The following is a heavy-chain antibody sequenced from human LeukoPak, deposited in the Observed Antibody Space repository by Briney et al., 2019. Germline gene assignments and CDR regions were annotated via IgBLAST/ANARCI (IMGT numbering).Heavy chain of an antibody. D-gene: IGHD1-26*01. Sequence: GGSLRLSCAASGFTVSSNYMSWVRQAPGKGLEWVSVIYSGGSTYYADSVKGRFTTSRDNSKNTLYLQMNSLRAEDTAVYYCARDSWELPLSYFDYWGQGTLVTVSS. CDR1: GFTVSSNY. V-gene: IGHV3-66*01. J-gene: IGHJ4*02. CDR2: IYSGGST. CDR3: ARDSWELPLSYFDY.